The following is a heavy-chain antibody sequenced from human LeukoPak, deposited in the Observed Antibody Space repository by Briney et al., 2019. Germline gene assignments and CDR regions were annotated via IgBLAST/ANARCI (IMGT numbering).Heavy chain of an antibody. Sequence: SETLSLTCAVYGGAFSGYYWSWIRQPPGKGLEWIGEINHSGSTNYNPSLKSRVTISVDTSKNQFSLKLSSVTAADTAVYYCARPSYYYDSSGYSYWGQGTLVTVSS. CDR3: ARPSYYYDSSGYSY. CDR1: GGAFSGYY. D-gene: IGHD3-22*01. CDR2: INHSGST. J-gene: IGHJ4*02. V-gene: IGHV4-34*01.